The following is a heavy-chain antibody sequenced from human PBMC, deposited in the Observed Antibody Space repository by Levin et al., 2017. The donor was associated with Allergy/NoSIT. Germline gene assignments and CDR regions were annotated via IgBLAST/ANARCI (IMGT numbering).Heavy chain of an antibody. CDR1: GGTFSSYT. CDR3: ARASKHCSSTSCYTHDDY. CDR2: IIPILGIA. V-gene: IGHV1-69*02. Sequence: SVKVSCKASGGTFSSYTISWVRQAPGQGLEWMGRIIPILGIANYAQKLQGRVTITADKATSTAYMELSSLRSEDTAVYYCARASKHCSSTSCYTHDDYWGQGTLVTVSS. J-gene: IGHJ4*02. D-gene: IGHD2-2*02.